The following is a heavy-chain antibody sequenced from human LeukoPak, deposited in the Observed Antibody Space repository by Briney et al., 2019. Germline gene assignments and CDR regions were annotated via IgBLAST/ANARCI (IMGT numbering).Heavy chain of an antibody. J-gene: IGHJ4*02. Sequence: PGGSLRLSCAASGFTFSSYAVSWVRQAPGKGLEWVSGISGSGDNTYYADSVKGRFTISRDNSKNTLYLQMNSLRAEDTAVYYCAKIGRGMATNPPYWGQGTLVTVSS. V-gene: IGHV3-23*01. CDR2: ISGSGDNT. CDR1: GFTFSSYA. D-gene: IGHD5-24*01. CDR3: AKIGRGMATNPPY.